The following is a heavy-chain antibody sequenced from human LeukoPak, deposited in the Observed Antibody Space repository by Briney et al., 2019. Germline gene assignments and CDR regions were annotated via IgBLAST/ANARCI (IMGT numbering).Heavy chain of an antibody. D-gene: IGHD6-13*01. J-gene: IGHJ6*02. CDR1: SYTFTNYG. CDR2: ISTYNGNT. CDR3: AGDRQLGV. V-gene: IGHV1-18*01. Sequence: APVKVSCKASSYTFTNYGVTWVRQAPGQGLEWMGWISTYNGNTNYAQKLQGRVTMTTDTSTSTAYMELRSLRSDDTAVYYCAGDRQLGVWGQGTTVTVSS.